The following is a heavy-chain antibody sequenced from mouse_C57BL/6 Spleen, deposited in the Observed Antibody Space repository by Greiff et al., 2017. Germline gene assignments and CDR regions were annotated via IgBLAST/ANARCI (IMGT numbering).Heavy chain of an antibody. CDR3: ARRAYDYDVDY. CDR2: IDPSDSYT. D-gene: IGHD2-4*01. V-gene: IGHV1-69*01. CDR1: GYTFTSYW. Sequence: QVQLQQPGAELVMPGASVKLSCKASGYTFTSYWMHWVKQRPGQGLEWIGEIDPSDSYTNYNQKFKGKSTLTVDKSSSTAYMQLSSLTSEDSAVYYCARRAYDYDVDYWGQGTLVTVSA. J-gene: IGHJ3*01.